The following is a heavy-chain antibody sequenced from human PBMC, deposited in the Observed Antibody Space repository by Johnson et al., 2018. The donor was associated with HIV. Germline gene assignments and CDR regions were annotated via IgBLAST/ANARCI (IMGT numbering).Heavy chain of an antibody. CDR2: ISYDGSNK. D-gene: IGHD6-19*01. Sequence: QVQLVESGGGLIQPGGSLRLSCAASGFTCSSYAMHWVRQAPGKGLEWVAVISYDGSNKYYADSVKGRFTISRDNSKNTLYLQMNSLRAEDTAVYYCARGIAVSNWVDIWGQGTMVTVSS. CDR3: ARGIAVSNWVDI. V-gene: IGHV3-30*04. CDR1: GFTCSSYA. J-gene: IGHJ3*02.